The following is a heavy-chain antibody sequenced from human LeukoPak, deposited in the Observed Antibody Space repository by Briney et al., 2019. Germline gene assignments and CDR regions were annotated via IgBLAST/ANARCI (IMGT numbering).Heavy chain of an antibody. D-gene: IGHD6-6*01. CDR2: IYYSGST. Sequence: SETLSLTCTVSGGSISSYYWSWIRQPPGKGLEWIGYIYYSGSTNYNPSLKSRVTISVDTSKNQFSLKLSSVTAADTAVYYCARESGQLVLYDAFDIWGQGTMVTVSS. J-gene: IGHJ3*02. CDR1: GGSISSYY. V-gene: IGHV4-59*01. CDR3: ARESGQLVLYDAFDI.